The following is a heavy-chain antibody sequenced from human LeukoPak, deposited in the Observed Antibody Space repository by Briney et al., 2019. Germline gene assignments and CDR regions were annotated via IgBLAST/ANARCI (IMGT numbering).Heavy chain of an antibody. D-gene: IGHD3-3*01. Sequence: ASVKVSCKASGYTFTSSDINWVRQATGQGLEWMGWMNPNSGNTGYAQKFQGRVTMTRNTSISTAYMELSSLRSEDTAVYYCARGPAITIFGVVAYYFDYWGQGTLVTVSS. CDR3: ARGPAITIFGVVAYYFDY. V-gene: IGHV1-8*01. CDR2: MNPNSGNT. CDR1: GYTFTSSD. J-gene: IGHJ4*02.